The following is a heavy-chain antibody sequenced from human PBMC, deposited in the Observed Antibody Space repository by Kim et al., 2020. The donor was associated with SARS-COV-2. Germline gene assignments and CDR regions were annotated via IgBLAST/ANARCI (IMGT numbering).Heavy chain of an antibody. D-gene: IGHD3-3*01. CDR3: ARAGTIFGVVIAHFDY. CDR2: IYYSGST. CDR1: GGSISSGGYY. Sequence: SETLYLTCTVSGGSISSGGYYWSWIRQHPGKGLEWIGYIYYSGSTYYNPSLKSRVTISVDTSKNQFSLKLSSVTAADTAVYYCARAGTIFGVVIAHFDYWGQGTLVTVSS. J-gene: IGHJ4*02. V-gene: IGHV4-31*03.